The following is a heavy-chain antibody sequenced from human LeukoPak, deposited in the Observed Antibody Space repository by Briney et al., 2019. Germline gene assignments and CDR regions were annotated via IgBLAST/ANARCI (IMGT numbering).Heavy chain of an antibody. CDR3: TTDPASYLLDYDILTGSHY. J-gene: IGHJ4*02. Sequence: PGGSLRLSCAASGFTVSSNYMSWVRQAPGKGLEWVGRIKGKTAGGTTDYAAPVKGRFTISRDDSKNTVYLQMNSLKIEDTAVYYCTTDPASYLLDYDILTGSHYWGQGTLVTVSS. CDR1: GFTVSSNY. CDR2: IKGKTAGGTT. V-gene: IGHV3-15*01. D-gene: IGHD3-9*01.